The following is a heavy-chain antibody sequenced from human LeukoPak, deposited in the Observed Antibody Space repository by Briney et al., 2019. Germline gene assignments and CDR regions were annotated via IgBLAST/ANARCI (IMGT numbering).Heavy chain of an antibody. CDR1: GFTITTYA. D-gene: IGHD1-26*01. CDR2: IGGGGTE. V-gene: IGHV3-23*01. CDR3: ARAQGALDY. J-gene: IGHJ4*02. Sequence: PGGSLRLSCAASGFTITTYAVNWVRQAPGKGLEWVSGIGGGGTEYYAGSVKGRFIISSDNSQNLVHLQMNSLTVEDTAVYYCARAQGALDYWGQGTLVTVSS.